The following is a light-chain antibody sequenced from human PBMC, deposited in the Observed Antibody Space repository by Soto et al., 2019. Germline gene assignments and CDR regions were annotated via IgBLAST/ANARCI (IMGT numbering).Light chain of an antibody. CDR3: QQRSNWPPIT. CDR1: QSVISDY. V-gene: IGKV3-11*01. J-gene: IGKJ5*01. CDR2: GAS. Sequence: VLTQFPGTLSLSPGERATLSCRASQSVISDYLAWYQQKPGQAPRLLIHGASTRAAGIPARFSGSGFGTDFTLTISSLEPEDAAVYYCQQRSNWPPITFGQGTRLEIK.